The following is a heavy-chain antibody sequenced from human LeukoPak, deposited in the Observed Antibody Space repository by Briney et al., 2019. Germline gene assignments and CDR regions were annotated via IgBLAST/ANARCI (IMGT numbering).Heavy chain of an antibody. Sequence: ASVKVSCKASGYTFTSYGISWVRQAPGQGLEWMGWISAYNGNTDYAQKFQGRVTMTTDTSTSTAYMELRSLRSDDTAVYYCARDRHGRQWEVLRLADYWGQGTLVTVSS. CDR3: ARDRHGRQWEVLRLADY. CDR2: ISAYNGNT. CDR1: GYTFTSYG. V-gene: IGHV1-18*01. D-gene: IGHD1-26*01. J-gene: IGHJ4*02.